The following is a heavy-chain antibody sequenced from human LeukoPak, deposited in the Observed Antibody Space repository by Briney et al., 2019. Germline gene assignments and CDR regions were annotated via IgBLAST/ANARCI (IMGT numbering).Heavy chain of an antibody. CDR1: GFTVSSNY. Sequence: GGSLRLSCAASGFTVSSNYMSWVRQAPGKGLDWVSVIYSGGSTYYADSVKGRFTISRDNSKNTLYLQMNSLRAEDTAVYYCASGSGSYRTPYYYMDVWGTGTTVTVSS. CDR3: ASGSGSYRTPYYYMDV. CDR2: IYSGGST. J-gene: IGHJ6*03. V-gene: IGHV3-53*01. D-gene: IGHD3-10*01.